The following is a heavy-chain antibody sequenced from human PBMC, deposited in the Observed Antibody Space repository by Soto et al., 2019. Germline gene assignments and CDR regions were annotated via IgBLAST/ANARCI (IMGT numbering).Heavy chain of an antibody. CDR3: AREVVGSTWPGTFEC. CDR1: GDSISNYY. V-gene: IGHV4-59*01. D-gene: IGHD1-7*01. J-gene: IGHJ4*02. CDR2: VYTSGNT. Sequence: SETLSHTCTISGDSISNYYWTCIRQPPWKELQWVGYVYTSGNTKYNSSLKSRVTISLDASRNQFSLKMNSVTHAHTAVYYCAREVVGSTWPGTFECWGRGTMLTGSS.